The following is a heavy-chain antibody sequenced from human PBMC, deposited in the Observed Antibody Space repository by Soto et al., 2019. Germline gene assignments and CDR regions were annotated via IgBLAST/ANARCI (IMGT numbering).Heavy chain of an antibody. D-gene: IGHD5-12*01. CDR1: GGTFSSYA. CDR3: ARDSKIQIFSGYDFGPGVGMDV. Sequence: ASVKVSCKASGGTFSSYAISWVRQAPGQGLEWMGGIIPIFGTANYAQKFQGRVTITADESTSTAYMELSSLRSEDTAVYYCARDSKIQIFSGYDFGPGVGMDVWGQGTTVTVSS. V-gene: IGHV1-69*13. J-gene: IGHJ6*02. CDR2: IIPIFGTA.